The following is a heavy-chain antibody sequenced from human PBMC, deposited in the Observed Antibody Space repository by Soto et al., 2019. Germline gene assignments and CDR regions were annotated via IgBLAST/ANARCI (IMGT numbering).Heavy chain of an antibody. CDR2: MNPGSGKT. CDR1: AYTFINYD. J-gene: IGHJ5*02. Sequence: GASVKVSCKASAYTFINYDISWVRQATGQGLEWMGWMNPGSGKTGYANKFQGRVTMTRDASTSTAHLELSSLTSEDTAVYYCARMASSGTLNWFDPWGQGTLVTVSS. V-gene: IGHV1-8*02. CDR3: ARMASSGTLNWFDP.